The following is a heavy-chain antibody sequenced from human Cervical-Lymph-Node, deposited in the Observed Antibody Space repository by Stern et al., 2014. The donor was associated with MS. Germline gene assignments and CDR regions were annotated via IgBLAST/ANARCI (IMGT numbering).Heavy chain of an antibody. CDR3: ARGSGTAYDLRGDY. Sequence: QVQLVESGAEARAPGASLKVSCKASGYIFTDYYLHWVRQAPGQGLEWLGWINPNSGGTNYAQNFQGRVTMTRDTSTSTAYMELRWLGSADTAVYYCARGSGTAYDLRGDYWGQGTLVTVSS. CDR2: INPNSGGT. CDR1: GYIFTDYY. V-gene: IGHV1-2*02. J-gene: IGHJ4*01. D-gene: IGHD3-3*01.